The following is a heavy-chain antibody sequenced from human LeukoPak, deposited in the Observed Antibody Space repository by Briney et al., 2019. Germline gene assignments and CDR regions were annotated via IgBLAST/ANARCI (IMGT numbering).Heavy chain of an antibody. CDR3: ARDFDDYVWGSYRTRPSGFDY. CDR1: GFTFSSYA. Sequence: GGSLRLSCAASGFTFSSYAMHWVRQAPGKGLEWVANIKQDGSEKYYVDSVKGRFTISRDNAKNSLYLQMNSLRAEDTAVYYCARDFDDYVWGSYRTRPSGFDYWGQGTLVTVSS. CDR2: IKQDGSEK. D-gene: IGHD3-16*02. V-gene: IGHV3-7*01. J-gene: IGHJ4*02.